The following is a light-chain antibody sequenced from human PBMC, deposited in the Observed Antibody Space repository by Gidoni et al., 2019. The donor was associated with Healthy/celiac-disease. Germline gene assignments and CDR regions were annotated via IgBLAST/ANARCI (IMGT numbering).Light chain of an antibody. Sequence: QSALTQTRSVSGSPGQSVTISCTGTSSDVGCYNYVSWYQQHPGKAPKLIIYDFSKRPAWVPARFSGSKSGNTASLTISWLQAEDEADYYCCSYAGSYTWVFGGGTKLTVL. CDR1: SSDVGCYNY. J-gene: IGLJ3*02. CDR3: CSYAGSYTWV. V-gene: IGLV2-11*01. CDR2: DFS.